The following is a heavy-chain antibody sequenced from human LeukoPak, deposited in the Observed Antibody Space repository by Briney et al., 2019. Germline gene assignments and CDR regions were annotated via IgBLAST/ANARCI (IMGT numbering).Heavy chain of an antibody. D-gene: IGHD6-6*01. J-gene: IGHJ4*02. V-gene: IGHV3-21*01. CDR1: GFTFSSYS. CDR3: ARDISLAAQY. CDR2: ISSSSSYI. Sequence: GGSLRLSCAASGFTFSSYSMNWVRQAPGKGLEWVSSISSSSSYIYYADSVKGRYTISRDNAKNSLYLQMNSLRAEDTAVYYCARDISLAAQYWGQGTLVTVSS.